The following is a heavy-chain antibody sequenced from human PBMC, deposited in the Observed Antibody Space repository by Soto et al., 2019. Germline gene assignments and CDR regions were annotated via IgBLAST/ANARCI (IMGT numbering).Heavy chain of an antibody. V-gene: IGHV1-46*01. CDR3: ARDGGCIAARSIYYYYYGMDV. CDR2: INPSGGST. D-gene: IGHD6-6*01. CDR1: GYTFTSYY. J-gene: IGHJ6*02. Sequence: ASVKVSCKASGYTFTSYYMHWVRQAPGQGLEWMGIINPSGGSTSYAQKFQGRVTMTRDTSTSTVYMELSSLRSEDTAVYYCARDGGCIAARSIYYYYYGMDVWGQGTTVTVSS.